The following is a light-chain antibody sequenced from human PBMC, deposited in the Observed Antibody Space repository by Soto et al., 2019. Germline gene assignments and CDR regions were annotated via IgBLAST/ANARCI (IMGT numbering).Light chain of an antibody. CDR1: SSNIGSNS. V-gene: IGLV1-44*01. CDR3: AAWDDSLNGHVV. Sequence: QSVLTQPPSASGAPGQRVTISCSGSSSNIGSNSVSWYQQLPGTAPKLLIYDNSRRPSGVPDRFSGSKSGTSASLAVSGRQAEDEAEDYCAAWDDSLNGHVVFGGGTKLTVL. J-gene: IGLJ2*01. CDR2: DNS.